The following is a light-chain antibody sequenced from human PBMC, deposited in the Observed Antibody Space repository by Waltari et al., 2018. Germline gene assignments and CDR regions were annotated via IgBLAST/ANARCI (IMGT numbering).Light chain of an antibody. J-gene: IGKJ5*01. CDR3: QQYNNWPPIT. V-gene: IGKV3-15*01. CDR2: GAS. CDR1: QRVSSN. Sequence: EIVMTQSPATLSVSPGERATLSCRASQRVSSNLAWYHQKPGQAARLLIYGASTRATGIPARFSGSGSGTEFTLTISSLQSEDFAVYYCQQYNNWPPITFGQGTRLEIK.